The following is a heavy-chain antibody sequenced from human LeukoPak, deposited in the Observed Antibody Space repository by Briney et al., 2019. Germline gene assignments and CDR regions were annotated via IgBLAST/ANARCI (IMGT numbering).Heavy chain of an antibody. CDR3: ARENYFDY. CDR1: VGSISTYY. CDR2: IYYSGST. Sequence: PSETLSLTCTVSVGSISTYYWSWIRQPPGKGLEWIGYIYYSGSTKYNPSLKSRVTISVDTSKNQFSLKLSSVTAADTAVYYCARENYFDYWGQGTLVTVSS. V-gene: IGHV4-59*01. J-gene: IGHJ4*02.